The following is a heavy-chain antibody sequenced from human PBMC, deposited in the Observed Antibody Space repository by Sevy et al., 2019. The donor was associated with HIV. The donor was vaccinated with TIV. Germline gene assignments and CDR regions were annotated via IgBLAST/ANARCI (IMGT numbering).Heavy chain of an antibody. Sequence: KQSQTLSLTCAISGDSVSSNSAAWNWIRQSPSRGLEWLGRTYYRSKWYNDYAVSVKSRITINPETSKNQYTLQLNSMTPEDTAVYYCARDNSGSYFPDAFDIWGQGTMVTVSS. CDR1: GDSVSSNSAA. CDR3: ARDNSGSYFPDAFDI. D-gene: IGHD1-26*01. CDR2: TYYRSKWYN. V-gene: IGHV6-1*01. J-gene: IGHJ3*02.